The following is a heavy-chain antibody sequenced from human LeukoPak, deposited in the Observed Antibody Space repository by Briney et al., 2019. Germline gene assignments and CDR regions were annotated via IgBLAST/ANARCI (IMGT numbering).Heavy chain of an antibody. V-gene: IGHV4-34*01. J-gene: IGHJ4*02. CDR1: GGSFSGYY. Sequence: SENLSRNCAVYGGSFSGYYWSWIRQPPGKGLEWIGEINHSGSTNYNPSLKSRVTISVDTSKNQFSLKLSSVTAADTAVYYCARESNYYILTGYYSGFDYWGQGTLVTVSS. CDR3: ARESNYYILTGYYSGFDY. D-gene: IGHD3-9*01. CDR2: INHSGST.